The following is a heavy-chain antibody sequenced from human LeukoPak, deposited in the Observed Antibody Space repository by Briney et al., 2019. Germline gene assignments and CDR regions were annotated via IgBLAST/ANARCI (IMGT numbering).Heavy chain of an antibody. CDR1: GFPFSVYE. V-gene: IGHV3-48*03. CDR2: IGSSGTTI. D-gene: IGHD6-19*01. CDR3: ALLAVASDFDY. J-gene: IGHJ4*02. Sequence: GGSLRLSCAVSGFPFSVYEMSWVRQAPGKGLEWVSNIGSSGTTIYYADSVRGRFSISRDNAKSSLYLQMNSLRVEDTAVYYCALLAVASDFDYWGQGALVTVSS.